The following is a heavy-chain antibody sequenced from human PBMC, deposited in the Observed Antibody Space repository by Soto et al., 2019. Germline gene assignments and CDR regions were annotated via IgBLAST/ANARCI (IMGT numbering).Heavy chain of an antibody. V-gene: IGHV3-21*01. CDR2: ISSSSSYI. Sequence: PGGSLRLSCAASGSTFSSYAMSWVRQAPGKGLEWVSSISSSSSYIYYADSVKGRFTISRDNAKNSLYLQMNSLRAEDTAVYYCVAAARLLLDYWGQGTLVTVSS. CDR1: GSTFSSYA. CDR3: VAAARLLLDY. D-gene: IGHD6-6*01. J-gene: IGHJ4*02.